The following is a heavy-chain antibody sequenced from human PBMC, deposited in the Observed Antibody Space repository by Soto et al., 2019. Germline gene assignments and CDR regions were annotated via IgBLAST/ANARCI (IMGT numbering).Heavy chain of an antibody. Sequence: EVQLLESGGDLVQPGGSLRLSSEASGFTFSNYAMSWVRQAPGKGLEWVTGISARGGTTYYVDSVKGRFTISRDNSKNTLYLQMNALRAEDRAVYYCAKDRGFGAGHGMDVWGQGTTVTVSS. J-gene: IGHJ6*02. V-gene: IGHV3-23*01. D-gene: IGHD3-10*01. CDR2: ISARGGTT. CDR1: GFTFSNYA. CDR3: AKDRGFGAGHGMDV.